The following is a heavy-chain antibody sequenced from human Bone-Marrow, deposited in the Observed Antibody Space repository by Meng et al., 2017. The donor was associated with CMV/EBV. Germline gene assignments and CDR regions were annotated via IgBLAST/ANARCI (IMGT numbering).Heavy chain of an antibody. J-gene: IGHJ4*02. CDR3: ASSIAAHPVLFDY. V-gene: IGHV3-7*01. CDR1: GFTFSSYW. D-gene: IGHD6-6*01. Sequence: GESLKISCAASGFTFSSYWMSWVRQAPGKGLEWVANIKQDGSEKYYVDSVKGRFTISRDNAKNSLYLQMNSLRAEDTAVYYCASSIAAHPVLFDYWGQGTRVTGSS. CDR2: IKQDGSEK.